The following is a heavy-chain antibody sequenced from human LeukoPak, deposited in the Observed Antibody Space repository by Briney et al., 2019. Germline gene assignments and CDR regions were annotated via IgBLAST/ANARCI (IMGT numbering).Heavy chain of an antibody. CDR1: GFTFSSYW. CDR3: AKEKFDWGTMYYFDY. V-gene: IGHV3-74*01. Sequence: GGSLRLSCAASGFTFSSYWMHWVRQAPGKGLVWVSRINTDGSSTSYADSVKGRFTVSRDNSKNTLSLQMNSLRPEDTAVYYCAKEKFDWGTMYYFDYWGQGTLVTVSS. CDR2: INTDGSST. D-gene: IGHD3-9*01. J-gene: IGHJ4*02.